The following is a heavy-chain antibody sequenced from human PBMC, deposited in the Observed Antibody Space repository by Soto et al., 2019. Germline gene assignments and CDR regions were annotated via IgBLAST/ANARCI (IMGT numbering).Heavy chain of an antibody. D-gene: IGHD6-19*01. Sequence: QVQLQESGPGLLKPSETLSLTCTVSGGSISTYYWSWIRQPPGKGLEWIGYIYYSGSTNYNPSLNSRVTISVDTSNNHFSPKLSSVTAADTAVYYCARPYSSGWYAAFDIWGQGTMVTVSS. V-gene: IGHV4-59*08. J-gene: IGHJ3*02. CDR2: IYYSGST. CDR3: ARPYSSGWYAAFDI. CDR1: GGSISTYY.